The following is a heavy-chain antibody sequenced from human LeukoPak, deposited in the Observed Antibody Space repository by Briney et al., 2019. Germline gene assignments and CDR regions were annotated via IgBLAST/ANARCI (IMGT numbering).Heavy chain of an antibody. CDR2: ISGSGGST. J-gene: IGHJ4*02. CDR1: GFTFSSYA. D-gene: IGHD2-8*01. Sequence: PGGSLRLSCAASGFTFSSYAMSWVRQAPGKGLEWVSAISGSGGSTYYADSVKGRLTISRDNSKNTLYLQMNSLRAEDTAVYYCTKDRWDIVLMVYANFDYWGQGTLVTVSS. V-gene: IGHV3-23*01. CDR3: TKDRWDIVLMVYANFDY.